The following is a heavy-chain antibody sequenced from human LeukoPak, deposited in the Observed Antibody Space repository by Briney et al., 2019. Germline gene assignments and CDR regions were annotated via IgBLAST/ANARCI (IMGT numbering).Heavy chain of an antibody. CDR1: GFTFRDFS. CDR2: ISYDGSNK. J-gene: IGHJ6*02. V-gene: IGHV3-30*18. D-gene: IGHD3-16*01. Sequence: PGGSLRLSCVASGFTFRDFSMSWVRQAPGKGLEWVAVISYDGSNKYYADSVKGRFTISRDNSKNTLYLQMNSLRAEDTAVYYCAKGLILERHYYGMDVWGQGTTVTVSS. CDR3: AKGLILERHYYGMDV.